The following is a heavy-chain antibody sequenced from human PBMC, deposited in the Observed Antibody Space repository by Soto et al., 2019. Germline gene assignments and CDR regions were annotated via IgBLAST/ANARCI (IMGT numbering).Heavy chain of an antibody. V-gene: IGHV4-31*03. CDR2: IYYSGST. CDR3: ARDIRYYDILTGYYSANWFDP. J-gene: IGHJ5*02. Sequence: SETLSLTCTVSGGSISSSSYYWDWIRQHPGKGLEWIGYIYYSGSTYYNPSLKSRVTISVDTSKNQFSLKLSSVTAADTAVYYCARDIRYYDILTGYYSANWFDPWGQGTLVTVS. CDR1: GGSISSSSYY. D-gene: IGHD3-9*01.